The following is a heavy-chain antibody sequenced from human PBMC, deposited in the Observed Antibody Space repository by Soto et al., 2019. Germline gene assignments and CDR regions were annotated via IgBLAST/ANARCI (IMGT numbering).Heavy chain of an antibody. Sequence: EVQLAESGGGLVQPGGSLRLSCAVSGFTFSNYWMHWVRQAPGKGLVWVSRIDRDGGRTDYADSVKGRFTISRDDANNMLYVQMNSLRAEDMAVYYCARGGSGTYGDYYGMDVWGQGTTVTVSS. CDR1: GFTFSNYW. CDR3: ARGGSGTYGDYYGMDV. V-gene: IGHV3-74*02. CDR2: IDRDGGRT. D-gene: IGHD1-26*01. J-gene: IGHJ6*02.